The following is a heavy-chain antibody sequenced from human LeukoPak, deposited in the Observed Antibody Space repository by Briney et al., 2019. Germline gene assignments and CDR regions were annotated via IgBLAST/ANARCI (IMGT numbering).Heavy chain of an antibody. CDR3: ATVDTAMGFDY. J-gene: IGHJ4*02. CDR2: ISYDGSNK. Sequence: GGSLRLSYAASGFTFSSYAMHWVRQAPGKGLEWVAVISYDGSNKYYADSVKDRFTISRDNSKNTLYLQMNSLRAEDTAVYYCATVDTAMGFDYWGQGTLVTVSS. D-gene: IGHD5-18*01. V-gene: IGHV3-30-3*01. CDR1: GFTFSSYA.